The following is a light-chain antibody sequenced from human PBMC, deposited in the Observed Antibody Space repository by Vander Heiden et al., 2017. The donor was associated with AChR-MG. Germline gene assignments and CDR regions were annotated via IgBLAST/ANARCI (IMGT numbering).Light chain of an antibody. J-gene: IGKJ2*01. CDR1: QSISSY. CDR3: QQSYSIPYT. V-gene: IGKV1-39*01. CDR2: AAS. Sequence: AVTSRVTITCRASQSISSYLNWYQQKPGKAPKLLIYAASSLQSGVSSSFSGSGSGTDFTLTISSVQPEDSATYYCQQSYSIPYTFGQGTKLEIK.